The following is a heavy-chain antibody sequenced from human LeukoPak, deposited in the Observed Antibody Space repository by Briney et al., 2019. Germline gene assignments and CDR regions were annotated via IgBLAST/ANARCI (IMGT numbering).Heavy chain of an antibody. J-gene: IGHJ3*02. CDR1: GYTFTSYG. V-gene: IGHV1-18*01. CDR2: ISAYNGNT. Sequence: GASVKVSCKASGYTFTSYGISWVRQAPGQGLEWMGWISAYNGNTNYAQKLQGRVTMTTDTSTSTAYMELRSLRSDDTAVYYCASASGAVAVHDAFDIWGQGTMVTVSS. D-gene: IGHD6-19*01. CDR3: ASASGAVAVHDAFDI.